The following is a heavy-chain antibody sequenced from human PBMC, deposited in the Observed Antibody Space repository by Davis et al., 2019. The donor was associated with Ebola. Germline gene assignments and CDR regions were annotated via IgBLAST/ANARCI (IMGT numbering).Heavy chain of an antibody. CDR2: INWNSGNI. CDR1: GFTFDDYV. V-gene: IGHV3-9*01. D-gene: IGHD6-19*01. J-gene: IGHJ4*02. CDR3: ARQYSTVWYHFDYFDY. Sequence: SLKISCAASGFTFDDYVMHWVRQGPGKGLEWVSSINWNSGNIAYVDSVKGRFTVSRDNSKNTVFLQMNSLTAEDTAVYYCARQYSTVWYHFDYFDYWGQGIPVTVSS.